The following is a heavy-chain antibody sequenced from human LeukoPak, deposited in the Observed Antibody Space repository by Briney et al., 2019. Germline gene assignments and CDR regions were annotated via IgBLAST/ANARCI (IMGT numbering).Heavy chain of an antibody. Sequence: PGRSLRLSCAASGFTFSSYGMHWVRQAPGKGLEWVSAISGSGGSTYYADSVKGRFTISRDNSKNTLYLQMNSLRAEDTAVYYCANDSGEGYRSSTSCYSESNWFDPWGQGTLVTVSS. CDR2: ISGSGGST. D-gene: IGHD2-2*01. V-gene: IGHV3-23*01. CDR1: GFTFSSYG. J-gene: IGHJ5*02. CDR3: ANDSGEGYRSSTSCYSESNWFDP.